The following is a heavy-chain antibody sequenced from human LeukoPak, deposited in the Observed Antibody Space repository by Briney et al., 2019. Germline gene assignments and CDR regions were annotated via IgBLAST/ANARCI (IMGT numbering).Heavy chain of an antibody. CDR3: AKQDCGDDCYGNFDY. D-gene: IGHD2-21*02. CDR1: GVTFSSYA. V-gene: IGHV3-23*01. Sequence: PGGSLRLSCAASGVTFSSYAMCWFRQAPGEGLVEVLGISCSGGRTYYADSVKGRVTISVDNSKNTLYLQMNSLRAEDTAVYYCAKQDCGDDCYGNFDYWGQGTLVTVSS. J-gene: IGHJ4*02. CDR2: ISCSGGRT.